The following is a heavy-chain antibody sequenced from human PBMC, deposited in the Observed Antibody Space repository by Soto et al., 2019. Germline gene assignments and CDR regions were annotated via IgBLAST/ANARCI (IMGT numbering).Heavy chain of an antibody. V-gene: IGHV1-18*01. CDR1: GYTFTSYG. CDR2: ISAYNGNT. Sequence: ASVKVSCKASGYTFTSYGISWVRQAPGQGLEWMGWISAYNGNTNYAQKLQGRVTMTTDTSTSTAYMELRSLRSDDTAVYYCARDGLEGAVAGTFCDYWGQGTLVTVSS. CDR3: ARDGLEGAVAGTFCDY. D-gene: IGHD6-19*01. J-gene: IGHJ4*02.